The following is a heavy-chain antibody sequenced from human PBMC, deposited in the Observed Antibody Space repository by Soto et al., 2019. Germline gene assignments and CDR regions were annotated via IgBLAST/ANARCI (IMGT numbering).Heavy chain of an antibody. CDR2: ISHDGSDK. D-gene: IGHD3-3*01. CDR1: GFTFSGYG. CDR3: AKDQYDFWSGYSPAYGMDV. J-gene: IGHJ6*02. V-gene: IGHV3-30*18. Sequence: PGGSLRLSCAASGFTFSGYGMHWVRQAPGEGLDWVAAISHDGSDKYYADSVKGRFTISRDNSKNTLALQMNSLRAEDTAVYYCAKDQYDFWSGYSPAYGMDVWGQGTTVTVSS.